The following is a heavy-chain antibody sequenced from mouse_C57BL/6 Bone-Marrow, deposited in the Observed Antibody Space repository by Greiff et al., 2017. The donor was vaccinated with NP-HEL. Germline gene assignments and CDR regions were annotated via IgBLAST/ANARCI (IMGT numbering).Heavy chain of an antibody. CDR1: GYSITSGYY. CDR3: ARDTSPYYFDY. CDR2: ISYDGSN. Sequence: ESGPGLVKPSQSLSLTCSVTGYSITSGYYWNWIRQFPGNKLEWMGYISYDGSNNYNPSLKNRISITRDTSKNQFFLKLNSVTTEDTATYYCARDTSPYYFDYWGQGTTLTVSS. V-gene: IGHV3-6*01. J-gene: IGHJ2*01.